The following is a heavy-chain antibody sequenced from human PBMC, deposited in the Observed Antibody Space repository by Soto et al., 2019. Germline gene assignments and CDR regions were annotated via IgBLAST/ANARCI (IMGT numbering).Heavy chain of an antibody. D-gene: IGHD2-2*02. Sequence: GSLRLTCAASGFTFSSYAMSWVRQAPGKGLEWVSAISGSGGSTYYADSVKGRFTISRDNSKNTLYLQMNSLRAEDTAVYYCAKDPGYCSSTSCYTWFDPWGQGTLVTVSS. J-gene: IGHJ5*02. CDR2: ISGSGGST. CDR3: AKDPGYCSSTSCYTWFDP. CDR1: GFTFSSYA. V-gene: IGHV3-23*01.